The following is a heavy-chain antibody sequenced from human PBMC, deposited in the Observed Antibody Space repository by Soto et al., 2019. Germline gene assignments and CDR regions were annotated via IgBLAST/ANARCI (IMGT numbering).Heavy chain of an antibody. CDR1: GDSVSSNSAA. V-gene: IGHV6-1*01. J-gene: IGHJ4*02. D-gene: IGHD3-10*01. CDR3: ARVQYYYGSGSAAGVDY. Sequence: SQTLSLTCAISGDSVSSNSAAWNWIRQSPSRGLEWLGRTYYRSKWYNDYAVSVKSRITINPDTSKNQFSLQLNSVTPEDTAVYYCARVQYYYGSGSAAGVDYWGQGTLVTVSS. CDR2: TYYRSKWYN.